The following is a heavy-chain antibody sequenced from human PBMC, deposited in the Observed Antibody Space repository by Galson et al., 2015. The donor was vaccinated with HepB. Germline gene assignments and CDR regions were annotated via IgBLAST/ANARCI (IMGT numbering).Heavy chain of an antibody. CDR3: ARNIAAAGAGWFDP. V-gene: IGHV6-1*01. Sequence: CAISGDSVSSNSAVWNWIRQSPSRGLEWLGRTYYRSKWYNDYAVSVKSRITINAGTAKNQFSLQLNSVTPEDTAVYYCARNIAAAGAGWFDPWGQGTLVTVSS. D-gene: IGHD6-13*01. CDR2: TYYRSKWYN. CDR1: GDSVSSNSAV. J-gene: IGHJ5*02.